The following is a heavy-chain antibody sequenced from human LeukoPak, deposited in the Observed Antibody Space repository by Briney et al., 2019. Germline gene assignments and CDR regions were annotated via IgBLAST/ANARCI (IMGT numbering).Heavy chain of an antibody. CDR1: GFTFSSYA. J-gene: IGHJ3*02. CDR3: AKPLHNPHCSSTSCPYPPDAFDI. V-gene: IGHV3-30-3*02. CDR2: ISYDGSNK. Sequence: GGSLRLSCAASGFTFSSYAMHWVRQAPGKGLEWVAVISYDGSNKYYADSVKGRFTISRDNSKNTLYLQMNSLRAEDTAVYYCAKPLHNPHCSSTSCPYPPDAFDIWGQGTMVTVSS. D-gene: IGHD2-2*01.